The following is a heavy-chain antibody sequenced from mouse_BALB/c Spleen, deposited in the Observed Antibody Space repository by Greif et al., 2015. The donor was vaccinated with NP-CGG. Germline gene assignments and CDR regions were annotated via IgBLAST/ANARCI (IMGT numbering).Heavy chain of an antibody. CDR3: ARKGDYGNYYFDY. V-gene: IGHV5-9-4*01. CDR2: ISSGGSYT. Sequence: EVQGVESGGGLVKPGGSLKLSCAASGFTFSSYAMSWVRQSPEKRLEWVAEISSGGSYTYYPDTVTGRFTISRDNAKNSLYLEMSSLRSEDTAMYYCARKGDYGNYYFDYWGQGTTLTVSS. D-gene: IGHD2-1*01. CDR1: GFTFSSYA. J-gene: IGHJ2*01.